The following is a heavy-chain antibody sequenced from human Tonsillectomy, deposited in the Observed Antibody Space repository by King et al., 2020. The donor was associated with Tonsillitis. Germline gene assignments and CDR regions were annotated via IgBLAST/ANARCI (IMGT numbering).Heavy chain of an antibody. CDR3: ARSIPAARHQDAFDI. CDR1: GGSISSSDYS. Sequence: QLQESGPGLVKPSQTLSLTCNVSGGSISSSDYSWTWILQPPGKGLEWIGYIFYSVNTFYNPSLQSRVTISVDTSRTQFPLRLSSVTAADTAVYYCARSIPAARHQDAFDIWGQGTMVTVSS. V-gene: IGHV4-30-4*01. J-gene: IGHJ3*02. CDR2: IFYSVNT. D-gene: IGHD2-2*01.